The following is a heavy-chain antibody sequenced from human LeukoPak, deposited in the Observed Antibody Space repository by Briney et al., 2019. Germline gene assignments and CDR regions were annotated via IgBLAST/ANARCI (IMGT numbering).Heavy chain of an antibody. CDR1: GGSISSYY. D-gene: IGHD3-16*01. V-gene: IGHV4-59*12. Sequence: SETLSLTCTVSGGSISSYYWSWIRQPPGKGLEWIGYIYYSGSTNYNPSLKSRVTISVDTSKNQFSLKLSSVTAADTAVYYCARGPVPLRLGELKAYYYYGMDVWGQGTTVTVSS. CDR3: ARGPVPLRLGELKAYYYYGMDV. CDR2: IYYSGST. J-gene: IGHJ6*02.